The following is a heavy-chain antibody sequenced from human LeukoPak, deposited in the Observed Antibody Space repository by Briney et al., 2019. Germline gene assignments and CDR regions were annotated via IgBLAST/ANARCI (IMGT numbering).Heavy chain of an antibody. Sequence: GGSLRLSCAASGFTFSSYAMSWVRQAPGKGLEWVSAITDSGSSTYYADSVKGRFTISRDNSRNTLFLQMDSLRPDDTAVYYCARAAYSSSWGGFAFDIWGQGTMVTVSS. D-gene: IGHD6-13*01. J-gene: IGHJ3*02. V-gene: IGHV3-23*01. CDR1: GFTFSSYA. CDR3: ARAAYSSSWGGFAFDI. CDR2: ITDSGSST.